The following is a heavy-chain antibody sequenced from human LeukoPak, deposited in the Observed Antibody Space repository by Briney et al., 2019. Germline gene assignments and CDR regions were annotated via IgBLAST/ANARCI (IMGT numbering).Heavy chain of an antibody. CDR3: AKNPLYDSSGYFFPTFDS. V-gene: IGHV3-23*01. CDR1: GLTFDLYA. CDR2: VSSSADSA. J-gene: IGHJ5*01. Sequence: PGGSLSLSCAASGLTFDLYAMSWVRQAPGKGLEWVSSVSSSADSAYYADSVKGRFTISRENSNSTLFLQMSSLSAEDTAMYYCAKNPLYDSSGYFFPTFDSWGQGTLVAVSS. D-gene: IGHD3-22*01.